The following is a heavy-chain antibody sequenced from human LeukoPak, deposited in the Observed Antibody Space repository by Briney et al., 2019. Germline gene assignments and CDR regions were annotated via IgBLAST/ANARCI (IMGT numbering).Heavy chain of an antibody. Sequence: GRSLRLSCAASGFTFSSYGMHWVRQAPGKGLEWVAVIWYDGSNKYYADSVKGRFTISRDNSKNTLYLQMNSLRAEDTAVYYCAKDRSTGGPDGYWGQGTLVTVSS. V-gene: IGHV3-33*06. CDR3: AKDRSTGGPDGY. D-gene: IGHD2-2*01. CDR1: GFTFSSYG. J-gene: IGHJ4*02. CDR2: IWYDGSNK.